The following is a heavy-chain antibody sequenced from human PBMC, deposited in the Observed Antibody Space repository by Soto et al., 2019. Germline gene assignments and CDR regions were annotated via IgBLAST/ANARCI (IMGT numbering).Heavy chain of an antibody. CDR2: VIPLFDKT. CDR1: GNTFSTYT. V-gene: IGHV1-69*02. J-gene: IGHJ4*02. D-gene: IGHD4-17*01. Sequence: SVKVSCKASGNTFSTYTINWLRQAPGQGLEWLGRVIPLFDKTDYAQKFQGRVTITADKSTSTAYLELGSLRSEDKAVYYCASVHNDYEDYWAQGTLVTVSS. CDR3: ASVHNDYEDY.